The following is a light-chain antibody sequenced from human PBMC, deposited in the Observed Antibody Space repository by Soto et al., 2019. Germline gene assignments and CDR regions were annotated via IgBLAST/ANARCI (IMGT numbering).Light chain of an antibody. CDR2: KAS. Sequence: DIQMTQSPSTLSASVGDRVTITCRASQSISSWLAWYQQKPGKAPKLLIYKASSLESGVPSRFSGSGSGTEFTLTISSLQPDDFGSYYCQQYNSYSRTFGQGTKV. V-gene: IGKV1-5*03. CDR1: QSISSW. CDR3: QQYNSYSRT. J-gene: IGKJ1*01.